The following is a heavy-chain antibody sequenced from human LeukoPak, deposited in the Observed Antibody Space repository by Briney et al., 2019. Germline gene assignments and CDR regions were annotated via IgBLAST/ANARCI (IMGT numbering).Heavy chain of an antibody. Sequence: ALVKVSCKASGYSFTSYGITWVRQAPGQGLEWMGWITTYNGKTSYGQRFQGRVTMTTDTSTSTAYMELRSLRSDDTAVYYCAARSGELPYYFDYWGQGTLVTVSS. CDR3: AARSGELPYYFDY. CDR1: GYSFTSYG. CDR2: ITTYNGKT. D-gene: IGHD1-26*01. J-gene: IGHJ4*02. V-gene: IGHV1-18*01.